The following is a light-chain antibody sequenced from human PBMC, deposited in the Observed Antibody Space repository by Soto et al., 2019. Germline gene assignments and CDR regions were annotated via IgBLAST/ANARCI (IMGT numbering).Light chain of an antibody. CDR1: QSISSY. V-gene: IGKV3-11*01. CDR3: LQPSTWPFT. Sequence: EIVLTQSPATLSLSPGERATLSCRASQSISSYLAWYQQKPDQAPRLLIYDASIWATGIPARFSGSGSGTDFTRTFSSLAPEDLAVYYCLQPSTWPFTFGPGNKVDIK. CDR2: DAS. J-gene: IGKJ3*01.